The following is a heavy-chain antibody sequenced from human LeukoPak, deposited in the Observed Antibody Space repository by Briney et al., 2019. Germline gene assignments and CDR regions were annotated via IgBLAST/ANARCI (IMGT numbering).Heavy chain of an antibody. V-gene: IGHV1-24*01. CDR2: FDPEDGET. CDR3: ATLGFWGGYDGKFDY. Sequence: GASVKVSCKVSGYTLTELSMHWVRQAPGKGLEWMGGFDPEDGETIYAQKFQGRVTMTEDTSTDTAYMELSSLRSEDTAVYYCATLGFWGGYDGKFDYWGQGTLVTVSS. J-gene: IGHJ4*02. D-gene: IGHD5-12*01. CDR1: GYTLTELS.